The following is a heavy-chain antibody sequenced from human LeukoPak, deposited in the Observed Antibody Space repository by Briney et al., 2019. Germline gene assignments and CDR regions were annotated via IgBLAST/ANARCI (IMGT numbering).Heavy chain of an antibody. J-gene: IGHJ5*02. Sequence: GGSLRLSCAASGFTFSDYYMSWIRQAPGKGLEWVSYISSSGSSIYYADSVKGRFTISRDNAKNSLYLQMNSLRAEDTAVYYCARDSNQRITMVRGVVYPWGQGTLVTVSS. V-gene: IGHV3-11*01. CDR1: GFTFSDYY. CDR3: ARDSNQRITMVRGVVYP. CDR2: ISSSGSSI. D-gene: IGHD3-10*01.